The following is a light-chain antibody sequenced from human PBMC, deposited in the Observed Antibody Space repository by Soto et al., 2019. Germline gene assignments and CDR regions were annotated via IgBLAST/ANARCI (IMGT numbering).Light chain of an antibody. V-gene: IGKV1-5*03. CDR1: QSINTW. J-gene: IGKJ3*01. CDR2: RAS. CDR3: QHYNTYSGT. Sequence: DIQMTQSPSTLSASVGDRVTITCRASQSINTWLAWYQQKPGKAPKLRIYRASTLESGVPSRFSGSGSGTEFTLTISSLQPDDFSTYYCQHYNTYSGTFGPGTKVDI.